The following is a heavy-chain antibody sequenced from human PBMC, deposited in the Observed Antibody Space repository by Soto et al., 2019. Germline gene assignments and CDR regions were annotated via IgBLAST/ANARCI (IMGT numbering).Heavy chain of an antibody. CDR1: GGSISSSSYY. CDR3: AIESSSWYFDWFDP. J-gene: IGHJ5*02. CDR2: IYYSGST. V-gene: IGHV4-39*02. Sequence: PSETLSLTCTVSGGSISSSSYYWGWIRQPPGKGLEWIGSIYYSGSTYYNPSLKSRVTISVDTSKNQFSLKLSSVTAADTAVYYCAIESSSWYFDWFDPWGQGTLVTVSS. D-gene: IGHD6-13*01.